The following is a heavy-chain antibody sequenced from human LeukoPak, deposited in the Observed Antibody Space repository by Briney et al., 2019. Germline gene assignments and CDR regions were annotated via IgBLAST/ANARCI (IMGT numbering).Heavy chain of an antibody. V-gene: IGHV4-30-2*01. CDR1: GGSISSGGYS. Sequence: PSQTLSLTCAVSGGSISSGGYSWSWIRQPPGKGLEWIGYIYHSGSTYYSPYLKSRVTISVDRSKNQFSLKLSSVTAADTAVYYCARVYCSSTSCYEIDYWGQGTLVTVSS. CDR3: ARVYCSSTSCYEIDY. D-gene: IGHD2-2*01. J-gene: IGHJ4*02. CDR2: IYHSGST.